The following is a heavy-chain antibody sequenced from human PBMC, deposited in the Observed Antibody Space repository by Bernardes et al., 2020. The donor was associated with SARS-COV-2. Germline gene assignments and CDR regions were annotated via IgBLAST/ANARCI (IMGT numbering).Heavy chain of an antibody. D-gene: IGHD6-19*01. CDR2: FDPADGET. CDR1: GYTLTELS. V-gene: IGHV1-24*01. Sequence: ASVKVSCMVSGYTLTELSMHWVRQAPGKGLEWMGGFDPADGETIYAQKFQGRVTMTEDTSTDTAYMELSSLRAEDTAVYYCARADGSGWYGDGMDVWGQGTTVTVSS. J-gene: IGHJ6*02. CDR3: ARADGSGWYGDGMDV.